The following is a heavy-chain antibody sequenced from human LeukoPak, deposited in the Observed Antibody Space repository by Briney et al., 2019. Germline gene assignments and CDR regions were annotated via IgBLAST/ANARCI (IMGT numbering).Heavy chain of an antibody. D-gene: IGHD3-3*01. V-gene: IGHV4-39*01. CDR3: ARHVASYDFDS. CDR2: IYNSGST. CDR1: GGPISSDSYY. J-gene: IGHJ5*01. Sequence: SETLSLTCSVSGGPISSDSYYWGWIRKPPGKGLEWIGSIYNSGSTYYNPSLESRVTVSVDRTRNQFSLKLTSVTASDTAVYYCARHVASYDFDSWGQGTLVTVSS.